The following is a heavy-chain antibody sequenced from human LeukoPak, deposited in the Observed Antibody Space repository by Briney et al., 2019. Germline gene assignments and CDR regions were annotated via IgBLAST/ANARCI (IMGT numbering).Heavy chain of an antibody. Sequence: TSETLSLTCTVSGGSISSYYWSWIRQPPGKGLEWIGYIYTSGSTNYNPSLKSRVTISVDTSKNQFSLKLSSVTAADTAVYYCAVYDFWSGYVYWGQGILVTVSS. V-gene: IGHV4-4*09. D-gene: IGHD3-3*01. CDR3: AVYDFWSGYVY. J-gene: IGHJ4*02. CDR1: GGSISSYY. CDR2: IYTSGST.